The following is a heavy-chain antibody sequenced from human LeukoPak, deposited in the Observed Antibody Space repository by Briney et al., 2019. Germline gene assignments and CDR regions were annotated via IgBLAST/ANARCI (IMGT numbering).Heavy chain of an antibody. CDR3: ARDPTYNYGYYYYYYGMDV. J-gene: IGHJ6*02. CDR1: GFTFSSYA. V-gene: IGHV3-30*04. D-gene: IGHD5-18*01. Sequence: PGGSLRLSCAASGFTFSSYAMHWVRQAPGKGLEWVSVISYDGSNKYYADSVKGRFTTSRDNSKNTLYLQMNSLRAEDTAVYYCARDPTYNYGYYYYYYGMDVWGQGTTVTVSS. CDR2: ISYDGSNK.